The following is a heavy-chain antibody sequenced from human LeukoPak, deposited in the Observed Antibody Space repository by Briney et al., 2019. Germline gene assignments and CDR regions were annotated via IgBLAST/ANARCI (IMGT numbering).Heavy chain of an antibody. J-gene: IGHJ5*02. D-gene: IGHD3-9*01. Sequence: GASVKVSCKASGYTFTSYDINWVRQATGQGLEWMGWMNPNSGNTGYAQKFQGRVTMTRNTSISTAYMELSSLRSEDTAVYYCARGQRSYYDILTGYYMDNWFVPWGQGTLVTVSS. CDR3: ARGQRSYYDILTGYYMDNWFVP. V-gene: IGHV1-8*01. CDR2: MNPNSGNT. CDR1: GYTFTSYD.